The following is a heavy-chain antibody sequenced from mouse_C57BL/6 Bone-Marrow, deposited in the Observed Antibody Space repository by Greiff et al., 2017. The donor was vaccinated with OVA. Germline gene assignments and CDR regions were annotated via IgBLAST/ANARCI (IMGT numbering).Heavy chain of an antibody. J-gene: IGHJ1*03. V-gene: IGHV2-5*01. Sequence: QVHLKESGPGLVQPSQSLSITCTVSGFSLTSYGVHWVRQSPGKGLEWLGVIWRGGSTDYNAAFMSRLSITKDNSKSQVFFKMNSLQADDTAIYYCAKTHYGSSRWYFDVWGTGTTVTVSS. D-gene: IGHD1-1*01. CDR3: AKTHYGSSRWYFDV. CDR1: GFSLTSYG. CDR2: IWRGGST.